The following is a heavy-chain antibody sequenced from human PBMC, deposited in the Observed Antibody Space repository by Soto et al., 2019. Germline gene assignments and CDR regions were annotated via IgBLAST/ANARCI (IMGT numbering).Heavy chain of an antibody. CDR1: GFTFSGYH. Sequence: GGSLRLPCAASGFTFSGYHMSWIRQAPGKGLEWGSYISSSGSSIYYADSVKGRFTISRDNAKNSLYLQMNSLRAEDTAVDYYPRDRWDSSCWYYSSDYWGQGTLVTVSS. CDR3: PRDRWDSSCWYYSSDY. V-gene: IGHV3-11*01. CDR2: ISSSGSSI. J-gene: IGHJ4*02. D-gene: IGHD6-13*01.